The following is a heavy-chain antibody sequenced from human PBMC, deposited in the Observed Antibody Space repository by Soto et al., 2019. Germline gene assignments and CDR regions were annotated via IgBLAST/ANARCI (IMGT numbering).Heavy chain of an antibody. CDR2: IYYSGST. J-gene: IGHJ5*02. V-gene: IGHV4-31*03. CDR1: GGSISSGDYY. CDR3: ARWWSGSRQGFDP. Sequence: QVQLQESGPGLVKPSQTLSLTCTVSGGSISSGDYYWSWIRQHPGKGLEWIGYIYYSGSTYYNPSIKSGVTIAVGTFKHQFSLKLSSVTAADTAVYYCARWWSGSRQGFDPWGQGTLVTVCS. D-gene: IGHD3-3*01.